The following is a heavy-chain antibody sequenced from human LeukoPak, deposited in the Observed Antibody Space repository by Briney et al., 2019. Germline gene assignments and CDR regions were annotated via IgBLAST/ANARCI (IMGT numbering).Heavy chain of an antibody. V-gene: IGHV4-61*08. CDR3: ARHAQRTIFGVVRPDAFDP. CDR2: IYYSVST. J-gene: IGHJ5*02. CDR1: GDSVASGGYY. D-gene: IGHD3-3*01. Sequence: SETLSLTCTVSGDSVASGGYYWNWIRQPPGKGLEWIGYIYYSVSTNYNLSLKSRVTISVDTSKNQFSLKLSSVTAADTAVYYCARHAQRTIFGVVRPDAFDPWGQGTLVTVSS.